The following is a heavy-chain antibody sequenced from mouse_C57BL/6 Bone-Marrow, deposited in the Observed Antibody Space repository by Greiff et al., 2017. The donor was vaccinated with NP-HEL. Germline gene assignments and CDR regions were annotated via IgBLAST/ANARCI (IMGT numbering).Heavy chain of an antibody. CDR2: IYPRSGNT. J-gene: IGHJ3*01. Sequence: QVQLQQSGAELARPGASVKLSCKASGYTFPSYGISWVKQRTGQGLEWIGEIYPRSGNTYYNEKFKGKATLTADKSSSTAYMELRSLTSEDSAVYFCARSPYYYGSSTWFAYWGQGTLVTVSA. CDR1: GYTFPSYG. D-gene: IGHD1-1*01. V-gene: IGHV1-81*01. CDR3: ARSPYYYGSSTWFAY.